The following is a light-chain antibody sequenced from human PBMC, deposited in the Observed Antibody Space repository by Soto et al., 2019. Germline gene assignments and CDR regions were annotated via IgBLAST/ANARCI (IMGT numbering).Light chain of an antibody. CDR2: GVS. Sequence: QSALTQPASVSRSPGQSITISCTGTSSDIGSHNFVSWHQQHPGKAPKFIIYGVSNRPSGVSNRFSGSKSGNTASLTISGLQADDEADYYCSSYTSTYIWVFGGGTQLTVL. V-gene: IGLV2-14*01. CDR3: SSYTSTYIWV. J-gene: IGLJ3*02. CDR1: SSDIGSHNF.